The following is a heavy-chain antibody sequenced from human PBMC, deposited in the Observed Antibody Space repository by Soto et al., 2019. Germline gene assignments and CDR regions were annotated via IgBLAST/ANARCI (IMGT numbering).Heavy chain of an antibody. J-gene: IGHJ6*03. CDR1: GYTFTSYD. CDR2: MNPNSGNT. V-gene: IGHV1-8*01. D-gene: IGHD6-19*01. CDR3: ARGPSAYYYCYMDV. Sequence: EASVKVSCKASGYTFTSYDINWVRQATGQGLEWMGWMNPNSGNTGYAQKFQGRVTMTRNTSISTAYMELSSLRSEDTAVYYCARGPSAYYYCYMDVWGKSTTVTVSS.